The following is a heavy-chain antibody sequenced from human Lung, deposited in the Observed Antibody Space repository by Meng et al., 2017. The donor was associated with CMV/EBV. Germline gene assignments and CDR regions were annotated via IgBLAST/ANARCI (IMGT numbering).Heavy chain of an antibody. D-gene: IGHD3-16*01. CDR2: ISSSSSYI. J-gene: IGHJ4*02. V-gene: IGHV3-21*01. CDR3: SRVASIGGDFDY. Sequence: SGAASGFTFSSYSMNWVRQDPGKGLEWVSSISSSSSYIYYADSVRGRFTISRDDAKNSLYLQMNSLRAEDTAVYYCSRVASIGGDFDYWGQGSLVTVSS. CDR1: GFTFSSYS.